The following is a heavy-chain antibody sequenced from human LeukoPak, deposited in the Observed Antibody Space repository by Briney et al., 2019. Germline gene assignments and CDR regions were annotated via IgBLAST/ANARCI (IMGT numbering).Heavy chain of an antibody. CDR1: GFTFDDYG. V-gene: IGHV3-20*04. CDR2: INWNGGST. J-gene: IGHJ3*02. Sequence: PGGSLRLSCAASGFTFDDYGMSWVRQAPGKGLEWVSGINWNGGSTGYADSVKGRFTISRDNAKNSLYLQMNSLRAEDTALYYCARGSGTQYSSGWPDAFDIWGQGTMVTVSS. D-gene: IGHD6-19*01. CDR3: ARGSGTQYSSGWPDAFDI.